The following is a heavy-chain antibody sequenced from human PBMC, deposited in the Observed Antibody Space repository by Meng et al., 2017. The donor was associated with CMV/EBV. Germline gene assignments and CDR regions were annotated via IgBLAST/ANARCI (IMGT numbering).Heavy chain of an antibody. D-gene: IGHD2-21*01. V-gene: IGHV4-34*01. CDR2: INHSGST. J-gene: IGHJ6*02. CDR3: ATRDGLFPGWGRCYYYGMDV. Sequence: SETLSLTCAVYGGSFSGYYWSWIRQPPGKGLEWIGEINHSGSTNYNPSLKSRVTISVDTSKNQFSLKLSSVTAADTAVYYCATRDGLFPGWGRCYYYGMDVWGQGTTVTVSS. CDR1: GGSFSGYY.